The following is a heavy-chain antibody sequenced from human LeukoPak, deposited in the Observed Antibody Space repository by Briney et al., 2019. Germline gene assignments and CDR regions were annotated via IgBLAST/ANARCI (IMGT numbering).Heavy chain of an antibody. J-gene: IGHJ6*02. Sequence: GRSLRLSCAASGFTFSSYGMHWVRQAPGKGLEWVAVISYDGSNKYHADSVKGRFTISRDNSKNTLYLQMNSLRAEDTAVYYCAKDLYSYHNYYYYGMDVWGQGTTVTVSS. CDR2: ISYDGSNK. V-gene: IGHV3-30*18. CDR1: GFTFSSYG. CDR3: AKDLYSYHNYYYYGMDV. D-gene: IGHD5-18*01.